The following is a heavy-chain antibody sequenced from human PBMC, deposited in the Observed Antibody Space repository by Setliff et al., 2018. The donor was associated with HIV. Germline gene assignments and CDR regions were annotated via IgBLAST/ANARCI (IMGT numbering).Heavy chain of an antibody. CDR2: SYHSGST. CDR3: ARGNAQSGSYYDF. CDR1: GGSISSGYY. J-gene: IGHJ4*02. D-gene: IGHD3-10*01. Sequence: SETLCLTCTVSGGSISSGYYWEWIRQPTGKGLEWIGNSYHSGSTHYNPSLTSRVTISVDTSKNQFSLKLSSVTAADTAVHYCARGNAQSGSYYDFWGQGPLVTVSS. V-gene: IGHV4-38-2*02.